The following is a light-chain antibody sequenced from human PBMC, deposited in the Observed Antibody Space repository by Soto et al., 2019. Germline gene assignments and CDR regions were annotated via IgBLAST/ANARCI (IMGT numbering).Light chain of an antibody. CDR2: EVS. CDR3: SSYTSSSTDV. J-gene: IGLJ1*01. V-gene: IGLV2-14*01. Sequence: QSALTQPASVSGSPGQSITISCTGTSSDVGGYDYVSWYQHHPGKAPKLTIYEVSNRPSGVSNRFSGSKSGKTASLTISGLQAEDEAEYYCSSYTSSSTDVFGTGTKVTVL. CDR1: SSDVGGYDY.